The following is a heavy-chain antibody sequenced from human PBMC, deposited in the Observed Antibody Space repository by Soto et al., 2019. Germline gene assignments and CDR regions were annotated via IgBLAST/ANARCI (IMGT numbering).Heavy chain of an antibody. Sequence: GSLRLSCAASGFTFSSYAMSWVRQAPGKGLEWVSAISGSGGSTYYADSVKGRFTISRDNSKNTLYLQMNSLRAEDTAVYYCAISSDVLRYFDWLLSDRYMDVWGKGTTVTVSS. CDR1: GFTFSSYA. D-gene: IGHD3-9*01. CDR2: ISGSGGST. J-gene: IGHJ6*03. CDR3: AISSDVLRYFDWLLSDRYMDV. V-gene: IGHV3-23*01.